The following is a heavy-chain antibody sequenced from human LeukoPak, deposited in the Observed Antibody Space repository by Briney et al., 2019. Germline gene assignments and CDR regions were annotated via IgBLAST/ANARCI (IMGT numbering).Heavy chain of an antibody. J-gene: IGHJ4*02. V-gene: IGHV3-30-3*01. CDR1: GFTFSSYA. D-gene: IGHD6-13*01. Sequence: GGSLRLSCAASGFTFSSYALHWVRQAPNKGLEWVAIVSYDGSIKYYADSVKGRFTISRDNSKNTLYLQMNSLRAEDTAVYYCAREFGSYSSSYTLGYWGQGTLVTVSS. CDR3: AREFGSYSSSYTLGY. CDR2: VSYDGSIK.